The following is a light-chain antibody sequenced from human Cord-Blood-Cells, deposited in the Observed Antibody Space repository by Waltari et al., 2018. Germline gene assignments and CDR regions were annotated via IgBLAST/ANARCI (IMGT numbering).Light chain of an antibody. CDR3: QQLNSLFT. CDR1: QGISSY. V-gene: IGKV1-9*01. Sequence: IQLTQSPSSLSASVGDRVTITCQASQGISSYLAWYQQKPGKAPKLLIYAASTLQSGVPSRFSGSGSGTDFTLTISSLQPEDFATYYCQQLNSLFTFGPGTKVDIK. CDR2: AAS. J-gene: IGKJ3*01.